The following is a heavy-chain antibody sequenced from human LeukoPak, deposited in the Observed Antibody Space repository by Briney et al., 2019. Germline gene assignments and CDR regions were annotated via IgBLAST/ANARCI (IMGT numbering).Heavy chain of an antibody. CDR3: ARGGPGVVVVTDDAFDI. D-gene: IGHD2-21*02. Sequence: PSETLSLTCTVSGYSISSGYYWGWIRQPPGKGLEWIGSIYHSGSTYYNPSLKSRVTISVDTSKNQFSLKLSSVTAADTAVYYCARGGPGVVVVTDDAFDIWGQGTMVTVSS. CDR2: IYHSGST. V-gene: IGHV4-38-2*02. CDR1: GYSISSGYY. J-gene: IGHJ3*02.